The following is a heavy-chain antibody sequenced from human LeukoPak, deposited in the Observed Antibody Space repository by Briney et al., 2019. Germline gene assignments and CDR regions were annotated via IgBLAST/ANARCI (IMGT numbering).Heavy chain of an antibody. CDR3: TRMTMGHDY. J-gene: IGHJ4*02. V-gene: IGHV4-34*01. Sequence: SETLSHTSAVSGVSFNDYYWSWVRQTPGKGLEWIGEINHSGYTNDSPSLKSRVTLSIDTSRKQFSLNVRSVTVADTGIYYCTRMTMGHDYWGQGTLVTVSS. CDR2: INHSGYT. D-gene: IGHD4/OR15-4a*01. CDR1: GVSFNDYY.